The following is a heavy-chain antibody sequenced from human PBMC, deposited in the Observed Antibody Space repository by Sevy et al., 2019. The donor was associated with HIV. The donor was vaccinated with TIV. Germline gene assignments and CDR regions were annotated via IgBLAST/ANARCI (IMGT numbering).Heavy chain of an antibody. V-gene: IGHV3-30*04. J-gene: IGHJ6*02. CDR3: ARDKVVVAATPYCYYGMDV. CDR2: ITYDGSNK. CDR1: GFTFSSYA. D-gene: IGHD2-15*01. Sequence: GGSLRLSCAASGFTFSSYAMHWVRQAPGKGLEWVAVITYDGSNKYYADSVKGRFTISRDNSKNTLYLQMNSLRAEDTAVYYYARDKVVVAATPYCYYGMDVWGQGTTVTVSS.